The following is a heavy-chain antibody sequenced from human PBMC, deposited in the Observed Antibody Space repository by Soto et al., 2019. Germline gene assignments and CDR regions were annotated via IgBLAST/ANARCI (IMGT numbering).Heavy chain of an antibody. Sequence: QVQLVESGGGVVQPGRSLRLSCAASGFTFSSYAMHWVRKAPGKGLEWVAVISYDGSNKYYADSVKGRFTISRDNSKNTLYLQMNSLRAEDTAVYYCARDFVIVGATRGSDWGQGTLVTVSS. V-gene: IGHV3-30-3*01. CDR3: ARDFVIVGATRGSD. J-gene: IGHJ4*02. CDR1: GFTFSSYA. D-gene: IGHD1-26*01. CDR2: ISYDGSNK.